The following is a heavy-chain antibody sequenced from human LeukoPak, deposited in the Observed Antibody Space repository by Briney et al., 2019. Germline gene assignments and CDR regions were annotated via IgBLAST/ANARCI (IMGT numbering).Heavy chain of an antibody. Sequence: GGSLRLSCAASGFTFSSYSVNWVRQAPGKGLEWVSSISSSSSSYIYYADSVKGRFTISRDNAKNSLYLQMYSLRAEDTAVYYCASNQAVYDSTPLCWGQGTLVTVSS. CDR2: ISSSSSSYI. CDR3: ASNQAVYDSTPLC. D-gene: IGHD3-22*01. CDR1: GFTFSSYS. V-gene: IGHV3-21*01. J-gene: IGHJ4*02.